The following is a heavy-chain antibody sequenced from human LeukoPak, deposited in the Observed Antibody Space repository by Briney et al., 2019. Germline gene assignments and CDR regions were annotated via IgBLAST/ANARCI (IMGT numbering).Heavy chain of an antibody. CDR2: IYSGGST. D-gene: IGHD6-13*01. CDR3: AGDFRTHSSSWPHYYGMGV. J-gene: IGHJ6*02. CDR1: GFTFSSYW. Sequence: GGSLRLSCAASGFTFSSYWMHWVRRAPGKGLVWVSGIYSGGSTYYADSVKGRFTISRDNSKNTLYLQMNSLRAEDTAVYYCAGDFRTHSSSWPHYYGMGVWGQGTTVTVSS. V-gene: IGHV3-66*01.